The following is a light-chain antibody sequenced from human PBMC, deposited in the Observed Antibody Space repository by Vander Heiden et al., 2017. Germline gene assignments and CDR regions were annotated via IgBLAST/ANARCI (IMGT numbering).Light chain of an antibody. V-gene: IGLV1-51*02. CDR1: SSNIGNKY. CDR3: GTWDSSLSAVV. Sequence: QSVLTQPPSVSAAPGQKVTISCSGSSSNIGNKYVSWYQQLPGTAPKLLIYESNKRPSGIPDRFSGSKSGTSATLGITGLQTGDEADYYCGTWDSSLSAVVFGGGTKLTVL. CDR2: ESN. J-gene: IGLJ2*01.